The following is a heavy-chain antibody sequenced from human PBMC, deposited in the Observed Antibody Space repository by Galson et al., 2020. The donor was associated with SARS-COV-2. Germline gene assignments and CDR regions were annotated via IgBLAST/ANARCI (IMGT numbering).Heavy chain of an antibody. CDR3: TTEGYYPLDAFDI. CDR2: IKTKTDGGTT. J-gene: IGHJ3*02. D-gene: IGHD3-22*01. Sequence: GGSLRLSCAASGFTFSSAWMNWVRQAPGKGLEWVGRIKTKTDGGTTDNAAPVKGRFTISRDDSKNTLYLQMNSLKTEDTAVYYCTTEGYYPLDAFDIWGQVTMVTVSS. V-gene: IGHV3-15*07. CDR1: GFTFSSAW.